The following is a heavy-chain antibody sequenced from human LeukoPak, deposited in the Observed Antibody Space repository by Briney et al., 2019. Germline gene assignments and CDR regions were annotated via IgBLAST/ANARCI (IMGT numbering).Heavy chain of an antibody. V-gene: IGHV4-38-2*01. CDR3: ARGEVVVVPAAIRFDH. CDR2: IYHSGST. D-gene: IGHD2-2*01. J-gene: IGHJ5*02. CDR1: GYSISSGYY. Sequence: KPSETLSLTCAVSGYSISSGYYWGWSRPPPGKGREWIGIIYHSGSTYYNPSLKSRVTISVDTSKNQFSLKLSSVTAADTAVYYCARGEVVVVPAAIRFDHWGQGTLVTVSS.